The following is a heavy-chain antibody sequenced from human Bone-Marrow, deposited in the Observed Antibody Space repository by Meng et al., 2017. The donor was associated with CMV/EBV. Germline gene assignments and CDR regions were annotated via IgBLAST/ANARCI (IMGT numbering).Heavy chain of an antibody. D-gene: IGHD2-21*01. CDR3: ARGRYCGGDCLDY. CDR1: GGSFSGYY. J-gene: IGHJ4*02. V-gene: IGHV4-34*01. Sequence: GSLRLSCAVYGGSFSGYYWSWIRQPPGKGLEWIGEINHSGSTNYNPSLKSRVTISVDTSKKQFSLNLSSVTAADTAVYYCARGRYCGGDCLDYWGQGTLVTVSS. CDR2: INHSGST.